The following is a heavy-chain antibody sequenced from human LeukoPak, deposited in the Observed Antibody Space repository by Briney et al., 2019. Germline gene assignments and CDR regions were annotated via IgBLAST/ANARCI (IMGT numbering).Heavy chain of an antibody. J-gene: IGHJ3*02. V-gene: IGHV4-38-2*02. D-gene: IGHD3-16*01. CDR1: GYSISSGYY. Sequence: PSETLSLTCTVSGYSISSGYYWGWIRQPPGKGLEWIGSIYHSGSTYYNPSLKSRVTISVDTSENQFSLKLSSVTAADTAVYYCARRWLLGAFDIWGQGTMVTVSS. CDR3: ARRWLLGAFDI. CDR2: IYHSGST.